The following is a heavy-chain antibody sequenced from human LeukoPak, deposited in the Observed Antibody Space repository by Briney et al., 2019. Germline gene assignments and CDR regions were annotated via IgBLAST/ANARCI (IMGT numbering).Heavy chain of an antibody. D-gene: IGHD3-22*01. CDR3: ARVAGDSSGYYLVYYYYGMVV. J-gene: IGHJ6*02. Sequence: PGGSLRLSCAASGFTFSSYWMHWVRQAPGKGLVWVSRINSDGSSTSYADSMKGRFTISRDNAKNTLYLQMNSLRADDTAVYYCARVAGDSSGYYLVYYYYGMVVWGQGTTVTVSS. CDR1: GFTFSSYW. CDR2: INSDGSST. V-gene: IGHV3-74*01.